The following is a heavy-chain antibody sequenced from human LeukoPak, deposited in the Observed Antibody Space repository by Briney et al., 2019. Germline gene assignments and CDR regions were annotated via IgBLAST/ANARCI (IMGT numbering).Heavy chain of an antibody. CDR2: IHSDGSTT. D-gene: IGHD4-17*01. CDR1: GFTFSSTW. J-gene: IGHJ4*02. Sequence: GGSLRLSCAASGFTFSSTWMHWFRQVPGKGPVWVSRIHSDGSTTIYADSVKGRFTISRDNAKNSLYLQMNSLRAEDTAVYYCARLDYGDPHDYWGQGTLVTVSS. V-gene: IGHV3-74*01. CDR3: ARLDYGDPHDY.